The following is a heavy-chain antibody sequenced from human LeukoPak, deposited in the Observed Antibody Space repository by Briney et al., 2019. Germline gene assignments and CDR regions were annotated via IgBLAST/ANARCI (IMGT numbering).Heavy chain of an antibody. V-gene: IGHV3-23*01. J-gene: IGHJ6*02. D-gene: IGHD3-10*01. CDR3: AKGSGSYFDYYYGMDV. CDR2: ISGSGGST. Sequence: GGSLRLSCAASGFTFSSYGMHWVRQAPGKGLEWVSAISGSGGSTYYADSVKGRFTISRDNSKNTLYLQMNSLRAEDTAVYYCAKGSGSYFDYYYGMDVWGQGTTVTVSS. CDR1: GFTFSSYG.